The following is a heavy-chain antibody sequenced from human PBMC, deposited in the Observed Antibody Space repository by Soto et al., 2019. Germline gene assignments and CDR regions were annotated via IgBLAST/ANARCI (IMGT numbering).Heavy chain of an antibody. CDR3: ARLLGGYYYDSSGYGLKYGMDV. CDR2: IYYSGST. CDR1: GGSISSYY. D-gene: IGHD3-22*01. V-gene: IGHV4-59*01. Sequence: SETLSLTCTVSGGSISSYYWSWIRQPPGKGLEWIGYIYYSGSTNYNPSLKSRVTISVDTSKNQFSLKLSSVTAADTAVYYCARLLGGYYYDSSGYGLKYGMDVWGQGTTVTSP. J-gene: IGHJ6*02.